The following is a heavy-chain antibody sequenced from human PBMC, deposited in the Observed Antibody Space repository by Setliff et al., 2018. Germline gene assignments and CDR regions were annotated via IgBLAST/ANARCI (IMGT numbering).Heavy chain of an antibody. CDR3: SRLVRYCTTTTCQRASGAEF. J-gene: IGHJ4*02. Sequence: ASVKVSCKTSGYTFNDYGIAWVRQAPGQGLEWMGWISPHTGNTYYTPKLHGRVTLTTDTSASTAYMELRSLGSDDTAVYYCSRLVRYCTTTTCQRASGAEFWGQGTLVTVSS. V-gene: IGHV1-18*01. CDR2: ISPHTGNT. CDR1: GYTFNDYG. D-gene: IGHD2-8*01.